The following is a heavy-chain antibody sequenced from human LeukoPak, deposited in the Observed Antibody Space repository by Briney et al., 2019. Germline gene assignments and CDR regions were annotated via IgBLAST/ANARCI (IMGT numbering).Heavy chain of an antibody. Sequence: GGSLRLSCAASGFTFSSYAMSWVRQAPGKGLEWVSAISGSGGSTYYADSVKGRFTISRDNSKNTLYLQMNSLRAEDTAVYYCAKDRRDYYDSSGYYVLDYWGQGTLVTASS. J-gene: IGHJ4*02. CDR3: AKDRRDYYDSSGYYVLDY. V-gene: IGHV3-23*01. D-gene: IGHD3-22*01. CDR2: ISGSGGST. CDR1: GFTFSSYA.